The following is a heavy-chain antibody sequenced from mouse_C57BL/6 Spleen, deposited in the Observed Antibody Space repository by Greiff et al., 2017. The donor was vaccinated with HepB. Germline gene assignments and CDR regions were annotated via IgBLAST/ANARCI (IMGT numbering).Heavy chain of an antibody. CDR3: ARSEIHYFDY. J-gene: IGHJ2*01. CDR2: IYPGDGDT. V-gene: IGHV1-80*01. CDR1: GYAFSSYW. Sequence: QVQLKESGAELVKPGASVKISCKASGYAFSSYWMNWVKQRPGKGLEWIGQIYPGDGDTNYNGKFKGKATLTADKSSSTAYMQLSSLTSEDSAVYFCARSEIHYFDYWGQGTTLTVSS.